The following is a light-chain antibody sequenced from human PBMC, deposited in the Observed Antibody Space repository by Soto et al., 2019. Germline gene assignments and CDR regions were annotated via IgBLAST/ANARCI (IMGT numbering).Light chain of an antibody. CDR3: CSYTNNNTLV. V-gene: IGLV2-14*01. CDR2: DVT. CDR1: SSDLGAYDS. J-gene: IGLJ1*01. Sequence: QSALTQPASVSGSPGQSITISCTGTSSDLGAYDSVSWYRQHPGKAPKVMIYDVTYRPSGVSSRFSGSKSGNTASLTISGLQADDEADYYCCSYTNNNTLVFGTGTKVTVL.